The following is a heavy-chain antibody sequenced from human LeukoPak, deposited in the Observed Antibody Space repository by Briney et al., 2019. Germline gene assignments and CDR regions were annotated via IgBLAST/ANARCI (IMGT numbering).Heavy chain of an antibody. D-gene: IGHD3-16*02. CDR3: ARGRDYVWGSYRTDY. J-gene: IGHJ4*02. Sequence: PSETLSLTCAVYGGSFSGYYWSWIRQPPGKGLEWIGEINHSGGTNYNPSLKSRVTISVDTSKNQFSLKLSSVTAADTAVYYCARGRDYVWGSYRTDYWGQGTLVTVSS. CDR2: INHSGGT. CDR1: GGSFSGYY. V-gene: IGHV4-34*01.